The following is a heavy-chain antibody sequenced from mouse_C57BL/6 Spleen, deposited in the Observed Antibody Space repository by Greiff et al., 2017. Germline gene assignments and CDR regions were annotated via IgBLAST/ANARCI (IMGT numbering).Heavy chain of an antibody. D-gene: IGHD2-4*01. J-gene: IGHJ3*01. CDR1: GYSITSGYY. V-gene: IGHV3-6*01. CDR2: ISYDGSN. CDR3: ARGDYDYDKGFAY. Sequence: EVQLQQSGPGLVKPSQSLSLTCSVTGYSITSGYYWNWIRQFPGNKLEWMGYISYDGSNNYNPSLKNRISITRDTSKNQFFLKLNSVTTEDTATYYCARGDYDYDKGFAYWGQGTLVTVSA.